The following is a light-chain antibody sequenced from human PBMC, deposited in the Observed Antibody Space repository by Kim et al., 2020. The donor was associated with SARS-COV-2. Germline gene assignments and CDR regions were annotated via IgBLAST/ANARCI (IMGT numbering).Light chain of an antibody. V-gene: IGLV3-21*04. Sequence: AAEKRQRISWWGTELGGKVVTWYQQRPGQAPVLVIYYDAHRTSGIPERFSGSNSGNTATLTISGVEAGDEADYYCQVWDTSTEHILFGGGTQLTVL. CDR3: QVWDTSTEHIL. J-gene: IGLJ2*01. CDR2: YDA. CDR1: ELGGKV.